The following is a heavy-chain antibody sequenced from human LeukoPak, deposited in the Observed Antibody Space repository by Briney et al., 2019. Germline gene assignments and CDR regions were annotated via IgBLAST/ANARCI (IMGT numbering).Heavy chain of an antibody. Sequence: GGSLRLSCAASGFTFSNYNMIWIRQAPGKGLECISYITSSSSTIHYADSVKGRFTISRDNAKKSLYLQMNSLRADDTAVYYCARVWDGYSGEDYWGQGTLVTVSS. V-gene: IGHV3-48*01. CDR2: ITSSSSTI. D-gene: IGHD5-18*01. J-gene: IGHJ4*02. CDR1: GFTFSNYN. CDR3: ARVWDGYSGEDY.